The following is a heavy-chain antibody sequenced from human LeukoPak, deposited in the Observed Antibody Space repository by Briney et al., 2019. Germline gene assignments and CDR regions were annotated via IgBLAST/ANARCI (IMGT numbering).Heavy chain of an antibody. D-gene: IGHD1-26*01. CDR2: INHSGST. V-gene: IGHV4-34*01. CDR1: GGSFSGYY. CDR3: ARGLGASD. Sequence: SETLSLTCAVYGGSFSGYYWSWIRQPPGKGLEWIGGINHSGSTNYNPSLKSRVTISVDTSKNQFSLKLSSVTAADTAVYYCARGLGASDWGQGTLVTVSS. J-gene: IGHJ4*02.